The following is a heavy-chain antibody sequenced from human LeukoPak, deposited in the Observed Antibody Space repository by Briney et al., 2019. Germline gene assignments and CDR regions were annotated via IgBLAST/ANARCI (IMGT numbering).Heavy chain of an antibody. D-gene: IGHD3-10*01. V-gene: IGHV4-34*01. J-gene: IGHJ5*02. CDR1: GGSFSGYY. CDR2: INHSGST. Sequence: SETLSLTCAVYGGSFSGYYWSWIRQPPGKGLEWIGEINHSGSTNYNPSLKSRVTISVDTSKNQFSLKLSSVTAADTAVYCCARGRGGLLWFGESNRNWFDPWGQGTLVTVSS. CDR3: ARGRGGLLWFGESNRNWFDP.